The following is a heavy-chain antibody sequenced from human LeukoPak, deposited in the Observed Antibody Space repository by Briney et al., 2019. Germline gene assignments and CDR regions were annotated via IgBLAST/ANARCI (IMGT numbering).Heavy chain of an antibody. CDR2: ISYDGSNK. V-gene: IGHV3-30-3*01. CDR1: GFTFSSYA. Sequence: GGSLRLSCAASGFTFSSYAMLWVRQAPSKGLEWVAVISYDGSNKYYADSVKGRFTISRDNSKNTLYLQMNSLRAEDTAVYYCARGLRYFDYWGQGTLVTVSS. CDR3: ARGLRYFDY. D-gene: IGHD4-17*01. J-gene: IGHJ4*02.